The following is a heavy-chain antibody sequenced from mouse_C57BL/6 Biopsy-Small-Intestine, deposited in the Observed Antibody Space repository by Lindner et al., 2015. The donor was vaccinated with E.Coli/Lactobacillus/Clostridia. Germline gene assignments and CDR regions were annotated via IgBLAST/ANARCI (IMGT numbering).Heavy chain of an antibody. CDR2: ISSGGSYT. CDR1: GFTFSNYG. J-gene: IGHJ1*03. D-gene: IGHD2-5*01. Sequence: VQLQESGGDLVKPGGSLKLSCAASGFTFSNYGMSWVRQTPDKRLEWVATISSGGSYTYYPDSVKGRFTISRDNAKNTLYLQMSSLKSEDTAMYYCARHGGYSNYEYFDVWGTGTTVTVSS. CDR3: ARHGGYSNYEYFDV. V-gene: IGHV5-6*01.